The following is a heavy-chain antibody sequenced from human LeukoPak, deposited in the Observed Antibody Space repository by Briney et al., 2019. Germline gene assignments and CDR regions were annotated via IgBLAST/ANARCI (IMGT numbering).Heavy chain of an antibody. CDR2: ISGSGGST. D-gene: IGHD5-18*01. J-gene: IGHJ3*02. CDR3: AKRGIQLWLLSGAFDI. Sequence: PGGSLRLSCAASGFTFSSYAMSWVRQAPGKGLEWVSAISGSGGSTYYADSVKGRFTISRDNSKNTLYLQMNSLRAEDTAVYYCAKRGIQLWLLSGAFDIRGQGTKVTVSS. CDR1: GFTFSSYA. V-gene: IGHV3-23*01.